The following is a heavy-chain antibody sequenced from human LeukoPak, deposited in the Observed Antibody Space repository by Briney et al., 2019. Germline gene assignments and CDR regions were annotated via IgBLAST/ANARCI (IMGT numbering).Heavy chain of an antibody. V-gene: IGHV3-23*01. J-gene: IGHJ4*02. Sequence: PGGSLRLSCAASGFTFTNYAMSWVRQAPGKGLEWVSGISGSGGSTYYADSVKGRFTISRDNSKNTLYLQMNSLRAEDTAVYYCAKVRYDSSGYQSPYFDYWGQGILVTVSS. CDR2: ISGSGGST. CDR3: AKVRYDSSGYQSPYFDY. D-gene: IGHD3-22*01. CDR1: GFTFTNYA.